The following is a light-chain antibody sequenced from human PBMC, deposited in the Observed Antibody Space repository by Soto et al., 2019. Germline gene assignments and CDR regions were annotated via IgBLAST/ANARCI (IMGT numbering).Light chain of an antibody. V-gene: IGKV2-30*02. CDR2: KVS. CDR1: QSLVHSNGNTY. J-gene: IGKJ2*01. Sequence: DVVMTQSPLSLPVTLGQPASISCRSSQSLVHSNGNTYLLWFQQRPGQSPRRLIYKVSNRDSGAPDRFSGSGSGADFTLKISRVEAEDVGVYYCMQATHRPYTFGQGTRLDIK. CDR3: MQATHRPYT.